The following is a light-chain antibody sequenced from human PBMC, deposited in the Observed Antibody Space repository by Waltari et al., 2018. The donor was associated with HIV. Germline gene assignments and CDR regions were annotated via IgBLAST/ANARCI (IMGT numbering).Light chain of an antibody. V-gene: IGKV3-11*02. Sequence: EIVLPQSPATLSLSPGEKATLSCRASQSVSNFLAWYQQKPGQAPRLLIYDASNRATDIPARFSGSGSGRDFTLTITSLEPEDFADYYCQHRSSWPPTFGGGTKVEIK. J-gene: IGKJ4*01. CDR2: DAS. CDR1: QSVSNF. CDR3: QHRSSWPPT.